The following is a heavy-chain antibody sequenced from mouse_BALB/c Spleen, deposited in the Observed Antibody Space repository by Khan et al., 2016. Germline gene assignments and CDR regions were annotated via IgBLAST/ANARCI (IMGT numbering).Heavy chain of an antibody. Sequence: EVKLEESGPGLVKPSQSLSLTCTVTGYSITSDYAWNWIRQFPGNKLEWMGYISYSGSTSYNPSLNSRISITRDTSKNQFFLQLNSVTTEDTATYYCARQGFAYWGQGTLVAVSA. CDR2: ISYSGST. CDR1: GYSITSDYA. J-gene: IGHJ3*01. CDR3: ARQGFAY. V-gene: IGHV3-2*02.